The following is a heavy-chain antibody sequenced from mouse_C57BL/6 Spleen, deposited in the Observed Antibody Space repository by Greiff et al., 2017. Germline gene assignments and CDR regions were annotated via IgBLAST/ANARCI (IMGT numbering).Heavy chain of an antibody. CDR3: ARWFAY. CDR1: GYTFTDYY. CDR2: INPNNGGT. J-gene: IGHJ3*01. V-gene: IGHV1-26*01. Sequence: VQLQQSGPELVKPGASVKISCKASGYTFTDYYMNWVKQSHGKSLEWIGDINPNNGGTSYNQKFKGKATLTVDKSSSTAYMELRSLTSEDSAVYYCARWFAYWGQGTPVTVSA.